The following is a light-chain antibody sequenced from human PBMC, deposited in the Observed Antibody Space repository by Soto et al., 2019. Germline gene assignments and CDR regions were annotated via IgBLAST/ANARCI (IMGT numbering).Light chain of an antibody. CDR2: GAS. CDR3: QQYGSSPRT. Sequence: EIVLTQFPDPLSLSPVERATLSCRASQSVSSSSLAWYQQRRGQAPRLLIHGASSRATGIPDRFSGSGSGTDFTLTISRLEPEDFAVYYCQQYGSSPRTFGQGTKGDIK. V-gene: IGKV3-20*01. J-gene: IGKJ1*01. CDR1: QSVSSSS.